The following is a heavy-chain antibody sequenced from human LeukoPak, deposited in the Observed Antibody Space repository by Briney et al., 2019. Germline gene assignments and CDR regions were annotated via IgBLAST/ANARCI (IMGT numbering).Heavy chain of an antibody. CDR3: AREGGGCSGGSCYSAKYYFDY. CDR1: GGSISSGSYY. CDR2: ISTSGST. J-gene: IGHJ4*02. Sequence: PSQTLSLTCAVSGGSISSGSYYWSCIRQPAGKGLEWIGRISTSGSTNYNPSLKSRVTISVDTSKNEFSLKLSSVTAADTAVYYCAREGGGCSGGSCYSAKYYFDYWGQGTLVTVSS. D-gene: IGHD2-15*01. V-gene: IGHV4-61*02.